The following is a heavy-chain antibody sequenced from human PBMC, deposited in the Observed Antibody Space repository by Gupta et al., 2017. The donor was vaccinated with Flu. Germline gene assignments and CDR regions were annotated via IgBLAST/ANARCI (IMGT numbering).Heavy chain of an antibody. CDR2: IIPIFGTA. CDR3: ASFADDSSGKDAFDI. D-gene: IGHD3-22*01. V-gene: IGHV1-69*01. J-gene: IGHJ3*02. Sequence: APGQGLEWMGGIIPIFGTANYAQKFQGRVTITADESTSTAYMELSSLRSEDTAVYYCASFADDSSGKDAFDIWGQGTMVTVSS.